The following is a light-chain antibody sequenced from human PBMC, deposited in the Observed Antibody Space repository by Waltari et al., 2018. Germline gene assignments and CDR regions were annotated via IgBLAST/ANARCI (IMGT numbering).Light chain of an antibody. Sequence: QSALTQPASVSGSPGQSITIPCPGTSSDVGGYNYVSWYQQHPGKVPKLMIYDVSNRPSGVSNRFSGSKSGNTASLTISGLQAEDEADYYCSSYTSSSTLDVFGTGTKVTVL. V-gene: IGLV2-14*01. CDR1: SSDVGGYNY. CDR2: DVS. J-gene: IGLJ1*01. CDR3: SSYTSSSTLDV.